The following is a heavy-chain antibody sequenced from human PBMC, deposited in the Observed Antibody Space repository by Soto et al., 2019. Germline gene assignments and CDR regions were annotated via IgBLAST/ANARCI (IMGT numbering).Heavy chain of an antibody. D-gene: IGHD3-3*01. J-gene: IGHJ4*02. CDR2: FSAYNGNT. CDR3: ARDLRYYDFWSGLKMPGY. CDR1: GYTFTSYG. V-gene: IGHV1-18*01. Sequence: ASVKGSCKASGYTFTSYGISWVRQAPGQGLEWMGWFSAYNGNTTYAQKRQGRVTMTTDTSTSTAYMELRSLRSDDTAVYYCARDLRYYDFWSGLKMPGYWGQGTLGTVSS.